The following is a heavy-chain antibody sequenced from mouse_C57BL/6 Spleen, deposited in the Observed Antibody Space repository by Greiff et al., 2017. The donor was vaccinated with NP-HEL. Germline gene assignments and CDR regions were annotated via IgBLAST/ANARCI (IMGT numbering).Heavy chain of an antibody. CDR1: GYTFTSYW. D-gene: IGHD4-1*01. Sequence: VQLQQPGAELVRPGTSVKLSCKASGYTFTSYWMHWVKQRPGQGLEWIGVIDPSDSYTNYNQKFKGKATLTVDTSSSTAYMQLSSLTSEDSAVYYCALTGAWFAYWGQGTLVTVSA. CDR3: ALTGAWFAY. V-gene: IGHV1-59*01. CDR2: IDPSDSYT. J-gene: IGHJ3*01.